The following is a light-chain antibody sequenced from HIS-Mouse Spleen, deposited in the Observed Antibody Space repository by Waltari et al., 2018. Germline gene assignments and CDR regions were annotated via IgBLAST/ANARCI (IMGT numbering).Light chain of an antibody. CDR1: SPNIGSNY. CDR2: RNN. CDR3: AAWDDSLSGPV. V-gene: IGLV1-47*01. J-gene: IGLJ3*02. Sequence: QFVLTQPPSASGTPGQRVTISCSGRSPNIGSNYVYWYQQLPGTAPKLLIYRNNQRPSGVPDRFSGSKSGTSASLAISGLRSEDEADYYCAAWDDSLSGPVFGGGTKLTVL.